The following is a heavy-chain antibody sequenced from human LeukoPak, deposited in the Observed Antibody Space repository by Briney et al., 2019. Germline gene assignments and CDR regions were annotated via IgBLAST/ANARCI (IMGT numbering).Heavy chain of an antibody. J-gene: IGHJ4*02. Sequence: SVKVSCKASGGTFSSYAISWVRQAPGQGLEWMGGIIPIFGTANYAQKFQGRVTITADESTSTAYMELSSLRSEDTAVYYCARVGLGLWFGEVPARFDYWGQGTLVTVSS. CDR3: ARVGLGLWFGEVPARFDY. D-gene: IGHD3-10*01. V-gene: IGHV1-69*13. CDR2: IIPIFGTA. CDR1: GGTFSSYA.